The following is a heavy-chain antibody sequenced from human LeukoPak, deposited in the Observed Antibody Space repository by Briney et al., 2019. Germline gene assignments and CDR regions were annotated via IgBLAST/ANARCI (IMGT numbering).Heavy chain of an antibody. D-gene: IGHD4-23*01. J-gene: IGHJ4*02. CDR1: GFTFSSYW. CDR3: ARDPDYGGDTLFDY. CDR2: INSDGSSI. Sequence: GGSLRLXCAASGFTFSSYWMRWVRQAPGKGLVWVSRINSDGSSISYADSVKGRFTISRDNAKNTLYLQMNSLRAEDTAVYYCARDPDYGGDTLFDYWGQGTLVTVSS. V-gene: IGHV3-74*01.